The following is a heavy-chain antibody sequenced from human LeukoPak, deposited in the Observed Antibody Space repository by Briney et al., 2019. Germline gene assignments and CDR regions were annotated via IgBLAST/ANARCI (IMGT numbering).Heavy chain of an antibody. CDR3: AKGLGYRSYYFDY. CDR1: GFTFRSYA. V-gene: IGHV3-23*01. J-gene: IGHJ4*02. CDR2: ISDSGGST. D-gene: IGHD5-12*01. Sequence: PGGSLRLSCAVSGFTFRSYAMSWFRQAPGKGLEWVSGISDSGGSTYYADSVKGRFTISRDNSKNTLYLQMNSLRAEDTAVYYCAKGLGYRSYYFDYWGQGTLVTVSS.